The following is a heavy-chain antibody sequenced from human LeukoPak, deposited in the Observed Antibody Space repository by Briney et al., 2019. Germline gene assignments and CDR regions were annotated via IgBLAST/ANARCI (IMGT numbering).Heavy chain of an antibody. CDR2: VFYTGKT. V-gene: IGHV4-39*07. CDR1: GGSFSTSDYY. CDR3: ARVFDS. Sequence: SETLSLTCTVSGGSFSTSDYYWGWVRQSPVKGLEWIVDVFYTGKTNYNPSLRGRATISIYTSKNQFSLKLTYVTAADTAVYYCARVFDSWGQGTLVTVSS. J-gene: IGHJ4*02.